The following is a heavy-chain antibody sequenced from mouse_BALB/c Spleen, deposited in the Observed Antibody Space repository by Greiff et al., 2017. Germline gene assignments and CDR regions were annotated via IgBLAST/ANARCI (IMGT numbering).Heavy chain of an antibody. D-gene: IGHD2-10*02. J-gene: IGHJ2*01. V-gene: IGHV1S127*01. CDR3: TKYGNSYYFDY. CDR1: GYTFTSYW. Sequence: QVQLQQSGAELVKPGASVKMSCKASGYTFTSYWMHWVKQRPGQGLEWIGVIDPSDSYTSYNQKFKGKATLTVDTSSSTAYMQLSSLTSEDSAVYYCTKYGNSYYFDYWGQGTTLTVSS. CDR2: IDPSDSYT.